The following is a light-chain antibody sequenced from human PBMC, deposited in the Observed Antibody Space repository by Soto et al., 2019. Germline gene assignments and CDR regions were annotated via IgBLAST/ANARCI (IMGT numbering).Light chain of an antibody. J-gene: IGKJ5*01. Sequence: DIQMTQSPSTLSASLGDTVTVTCRASQSVSGWLAWYQQKPGEAPKLLIYDASALPRGVPSRFRGTGSGTEFTLTISSLQPDDFEPYYCQQYYRYSITFGQGTRLEIK. V-gene: IGKV1-5*01. CDR2: DAS. CDR3: QQYYRYSIT. CDR1: QSVSGW.